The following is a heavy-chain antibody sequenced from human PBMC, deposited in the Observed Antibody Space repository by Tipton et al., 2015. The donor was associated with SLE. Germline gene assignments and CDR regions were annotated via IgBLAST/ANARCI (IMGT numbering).Heavy chain of an antibody. CDR1: GGPISSSSYY. J-gene: IGHJ5*02. CDR2: INHSGST. V-gene: IGHV4-39*07. CDR3: ATYSSSWYWFDP. Sequence: TLSLTCTVSGGPISSSSYYWSWIRQPPGKGLEWIGEINHSGSTNYNPSLKSRVTISVGTSKNQFSLKLSSVTAADTAVYYCATYSSSWYWFDPWGQGTLVTVAS. D-gene: IGHD6-13*01.